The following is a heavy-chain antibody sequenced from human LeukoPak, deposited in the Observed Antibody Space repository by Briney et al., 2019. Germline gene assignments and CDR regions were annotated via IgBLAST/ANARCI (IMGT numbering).Heavy chain of an antibody. J-gene: IGHJ3*02. CDR2: IYYSGTT. V-gene: IGHV4-31*03. D-gene: IGHD2-15*01. CDR3: ARNSYCSGGSCYSNNAFDI. Sequence: SETLSLTCTVSGGSISSGDSYWSWIRQLPGKGLEWIGYIYYSGTTYYNPSLKSRLTISVDTSKNQFSLKLSSVTAADTAVYYCARNSYCSGGSCYSNNAFDIWGQGTMVTVSS. CDR1: GGSISSGDSY.